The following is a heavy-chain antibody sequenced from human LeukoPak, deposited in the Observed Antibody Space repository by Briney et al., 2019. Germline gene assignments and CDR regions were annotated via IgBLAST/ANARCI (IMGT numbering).Heavy chain of an antibody. CDR1: GGSFSGYY. J-gene: IGHJ4*02. CDR3: AREYGDFDY. V-gene: IGHV4-34*01. D-gene: IGHD4-17*01. CDR2: INHSGST. Sequence: PSETLSLTCAVYGGSFSGYYWSWIRQPPGKGLEWIGEINHSGSTNYNPSLKSRVTMSVDTSKNQFSLKLNSVTAADTAVYYCAREYGDFDYWGQGTLVTVSS.